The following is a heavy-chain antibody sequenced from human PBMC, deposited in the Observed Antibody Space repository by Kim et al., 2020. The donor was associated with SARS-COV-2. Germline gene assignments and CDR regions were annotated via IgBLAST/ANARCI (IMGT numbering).Heavy chain of an antibody. J-gene: IGHJ6*02. CDR1: GYTFTSYD. D-gene: IGHD3-9*01. CDR2: MNPNSGNT. CDR3: ARVGYETLTGWNYYGMDV. Sequence: ASVKVSCEASGYTFTSYDINWVRQASGQGLEWMGWMNPNSGNTGYAQKFQGRVTMTRNTSISTAYMELRSLRSDDTAVYYCARVGYETLTGWNYYGMDVWGQGTTVTVSS. V-gene: IGHV1-8*01.